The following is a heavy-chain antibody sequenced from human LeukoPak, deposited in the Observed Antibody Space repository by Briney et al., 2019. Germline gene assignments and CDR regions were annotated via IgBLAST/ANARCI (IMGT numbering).Heavy chain of an antibody. CDR2: ISSSGSTI. J-gene: IGHJ4*02. CDR1: GFTFSDYY. D-gene: IGHD3-3*01. V-gene: IGHV3-11*01. CDR3: AEMRGGYYTLFDY. Sequence: PGGSLRLSCAASGFTFSDYYMSWIRQAPGKGLEWVSYISSSGSTIYYADSVKGRFTISRDNAKNTLYLQMNSLRAEDTAVYYCAEMRGGYYTLFDYWGQGTLVTVSS.